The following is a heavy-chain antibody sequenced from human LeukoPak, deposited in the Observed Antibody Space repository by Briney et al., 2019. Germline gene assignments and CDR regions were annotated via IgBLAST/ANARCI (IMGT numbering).Heavy chain of an antibody. D-gene: IGHD3-16*01. CDR1: GFTFSSYW. V-gene: IGHV3-7*03. CDR3: ARDYGGY. CDR2: IKEDGSEK. J-gene: IGHJ4*02. Sequence: GGSLRLSCAASGFTFSSYWMSWVRQAPGKGLEWVVSIKEDGSEKYYVDSVEGRFTISRDNAKNSLSLQMNSLRVEDTAMYYCARDYGGYWGQGTPVTVSS.